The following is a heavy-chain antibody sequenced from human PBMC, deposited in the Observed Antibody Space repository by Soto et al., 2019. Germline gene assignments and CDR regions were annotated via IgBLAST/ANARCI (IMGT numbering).Heavy chain of an antibody. J-gene: IGHJ4*02. Sequence: ASVKVSCKASGGTFNTYTINWVRQAPGRGLEWMGQVVPMYDSVNYAERFQGRVTITADKSTNIAYMELSSLRSEDTALYFCASWRSYSGSYCFDYWGQGTLVTVYS. D-gene: IGHD1-26*01. CDR3: ASWRSYSGSYCFDY. V-gene: IGHV1-69*06. CDR1: GGTFNTYT. CDR2: VVPMYDSV.